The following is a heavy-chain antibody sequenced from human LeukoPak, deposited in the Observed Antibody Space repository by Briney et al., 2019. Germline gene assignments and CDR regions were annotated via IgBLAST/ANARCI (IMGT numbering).Heavy chain of an antibody. J-gene: IGHJ4*02. CDR3: ATLLWFGEPDYFDY. Sequence: SETLSLTCAVYGGSFSGYYWCWIRQPPGKGLEWIGEINYSGSTNYKPSLKSRVTISVDTSKNQFSLKLSSVTAADTAVYYCATLLWFGEPDYFDYWGQGTLVTVSS. D-gene: IGHD3-10*01. V-gene: IGHV4-34*01. CDR2: INYSGST. CDR1: GGSFSGYY.